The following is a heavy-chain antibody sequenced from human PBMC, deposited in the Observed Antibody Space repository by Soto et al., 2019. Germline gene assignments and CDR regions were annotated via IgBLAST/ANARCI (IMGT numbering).Heavy chain of an antibody. CDR3: ARGVPAAMLDYYYGMDV. D-gene: IGHD2-2*01. Sequence: QVQLQESGPGLVKPSQTLSLTCTVSGGSISSGDYYWSWIRQPPGKGLEWIGYIYYGGSTYYNPSLKSRVTISVDTSKNQFSLKLSSVTAADTAVYYCARGVPAAMLDYYYGMDVWGQGTTVTVSS. CDR2: IYYGGST. J-gene: IGHJ6*02. V-gene: IGHV4-30-4*01. CDR1: GGSISSGDYY.